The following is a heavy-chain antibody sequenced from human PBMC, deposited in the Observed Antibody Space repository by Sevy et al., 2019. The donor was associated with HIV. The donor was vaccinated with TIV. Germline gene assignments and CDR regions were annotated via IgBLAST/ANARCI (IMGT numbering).Heavy chain of an antibody. D-gene: IGHD2-15*01. J-gene: IGHJ3*02. CDR2: IYPGDSDT. CDR3: ARSLPGEDIVVEVAALAFDM. Sequence: GESLKISCKGSGYSFTSYWIGWVRQMPGKGLEWRGIIYPGDSDTRHSPSFQGQVTISADKSISTAYLQWSSLKASDTAMYYCARSLPGEDIVVEVAALAFDMWGQGTMVTVSS. CDR1: GYSFTSYW. V-gene: IGHV5-51*01.